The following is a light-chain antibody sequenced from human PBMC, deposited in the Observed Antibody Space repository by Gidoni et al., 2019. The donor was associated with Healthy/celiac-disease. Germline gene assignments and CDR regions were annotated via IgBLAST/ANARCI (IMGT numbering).Light chain of an antibody. CDR1: SSDVGCYDY. CDR2: DVS. Sequence: HSSLPQPASVSGSPGQSITISCTGTSSDVGCYDYVSWYQQHPGKAPKLMIYDVSNRPSGVSNRFSGSKSGNTASLTISGLQAEDEADYYCSSYTSSSTLVVFGGGTKLT. J-gene: IGLJ2*01. V-gene: IGLV2-14*01. CDR3: SSYTSSSTLVV.